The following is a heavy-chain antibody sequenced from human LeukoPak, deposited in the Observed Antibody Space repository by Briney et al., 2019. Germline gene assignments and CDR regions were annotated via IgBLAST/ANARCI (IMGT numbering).Heavy chain of an antibody. CDR1: GFTFSSYW. V-gene: IGHV3-74*01. CDR3: ARRGSYYGIDY. J-gene: IGHJ4*02. D-gene: IGHD1-26*01. Sequence: GGSLRLSCAASGFTFSSYWMHWVRQAPGKGLVWVSRINSDGSSTSYADSVKGRFTISRDNARNTLYLQMNSLRAEGTAVYYCARRGSYYGIDYWGQGTLVTVSS. CDR2: INSDGSST.